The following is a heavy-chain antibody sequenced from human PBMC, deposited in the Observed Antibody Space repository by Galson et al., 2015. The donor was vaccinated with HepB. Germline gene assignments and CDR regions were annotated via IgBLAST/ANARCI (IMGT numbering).Heavy chain of an antibody. V-gene: IGHV3-23*01. J-gene: IGHJ4*02. Sequence: SLRLSCAASGFTFSDYAMSWVRQVPGKGLEWVSSISGYSGTTKYTDSVKGRFTISRDNSKNTLYLQMNSLRAEDTALYYCAKDGGFDFSYFDYRGQGILVTVSS. CDR2: ISGYSGTT. CDR1: GFTFSDYA. D-gene: IGHD5-12*01. CDR3: AKDGGFDFSYFDY.